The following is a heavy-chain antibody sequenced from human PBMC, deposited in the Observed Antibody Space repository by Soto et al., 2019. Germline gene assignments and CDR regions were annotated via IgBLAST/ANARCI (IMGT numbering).Heavy chain of an antibody. V-gene: IGHV3-66*01. CDR2: IYDGGST. J-gene: IGHJ5*02. CDR1: GFTVSTNY. D-gene: IGHD4-17*01. Sequence: EVQLVESGGGLVQPGGSLRISCVASGFTVSTNYLSWVRQAPGTGLEWVSIIYDGGSTYYADSAKCRFTISRDNSNNTVYLQMIRLRGVDTAVYYCARGDGDYGRRLDPWGQGTLVTVSS. CDR3: ARGDGDYGRRLDP.